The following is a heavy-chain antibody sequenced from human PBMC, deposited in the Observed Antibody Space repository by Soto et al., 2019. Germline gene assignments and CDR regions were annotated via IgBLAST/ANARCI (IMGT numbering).Heavy chain of an antibody. J-gene: IGHJ6*02. CDR1: GGTFSSYA. CDR2: IITIFGTA. V-gene: IGHV1-69*13. CDR3: ARDRTVLGYCSSTSCYPYYGMDV. D-gene: IGHD2-2*01. Sequence: GASVKVSCKASGGTFSSYAISWVRQAPGQGLEWMGGIITIFGTANYAQKFQGRVTITADESTSTAYMELSSLRSEDTAVYYCARDRTVLGYCSSTSCYPYYGMDVWGQGTTVTVSS.